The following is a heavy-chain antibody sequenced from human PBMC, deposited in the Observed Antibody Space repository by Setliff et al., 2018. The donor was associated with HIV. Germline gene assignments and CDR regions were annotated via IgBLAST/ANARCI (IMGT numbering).Heavy chain of an antibody. CDR1: GNSFSNHW. D-gene: IGHD3-3*02. Sequence: PGESLTISCTGSGNSFSNHWIGWVRQMPGRGLEWVAIIYPQDSDTRYSPSFEGHVTISADTSRYTAYLQWRALRASDTAIYYCARHRIDISLLVVQDPGPFDLWGRGTMVTVSS. J-gene: IGHJ3*01. CDR3: ARHRIDISLLVVQDPGPFDL. V-gene: IGHV5-51*01. CDR2: IYPQDSDT.